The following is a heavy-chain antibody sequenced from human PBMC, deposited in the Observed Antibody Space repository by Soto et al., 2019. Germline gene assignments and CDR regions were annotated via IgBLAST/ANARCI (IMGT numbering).Heavy chain of an antibody. CDR1: GGSISSSNW. D-gene: IGHD3-10*01. CDR2: IYHSGST. Sequence: SETLSLTCAVSGGSISSSNWWSWVRQPPGKGLEWIGEIYHSGSTNYNPSLKSRVTISVDKSKNQFSLKLSSVTAADTAVYYCARAPVMYYGSGAIKNCMDFSGQGTTVTVSS. CDR3: ARAPVMYYGSGAIKNCMDF. V-gene: IGHV4-4*02. J-gene: IGHJ6*02.